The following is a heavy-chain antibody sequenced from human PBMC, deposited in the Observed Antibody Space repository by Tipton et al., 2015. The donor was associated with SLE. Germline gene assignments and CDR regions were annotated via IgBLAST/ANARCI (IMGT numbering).Heavy chain of an antibody. D-gene: IGHD1-14*01. CDR3: ARKHENRDVFDQ. J-gene: IGHJ4*02. Sequence: TLSLTCSVSGDSISSGGYYWNWLRQPAGQGLEWIGQNYISGRTNYNPSLKSRVTISVDTSKNQCSLKVNSVTAADTAVYYCARKHENRDVFDQSGQGTLVNVSP. CDR2: NYISGRT. CDR1: GDSISSGGYY. V-gene: IGHV4-61*09.